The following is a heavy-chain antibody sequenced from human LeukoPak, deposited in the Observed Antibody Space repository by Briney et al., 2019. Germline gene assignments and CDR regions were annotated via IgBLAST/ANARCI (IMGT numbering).Heavy chain of an antibody. J-gene: IGHJ4*02. V-gene: IGHV4-30-2*01. CDR2: IYHNGNT. CDR1: GGSISSGDYY. CDR3: ASGGYSYGFDY. Sequence: SETLSLTCTVSGGSISSGDYYWSWIRQPPGKGLEWIGYIYHNGNTYYSPSLKSRVTISVDRSKNQLSLKLSSVTAADTAMYYCASGGYSYGFDYWGQGTLVTVSS. D-gene: IGHD5-18*01.